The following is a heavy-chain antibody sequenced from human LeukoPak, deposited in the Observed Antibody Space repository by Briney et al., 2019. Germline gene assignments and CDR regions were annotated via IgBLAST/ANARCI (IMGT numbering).Heavy chain of an antibody. CDR1: RFTFTSYA. J-gene: IGHJ4*02. D-gene: IGHD6-19*01. Sequence: PGGSLRLSCAASRFTFTSYAMTWVRQAPGKGLEWVSTISSGNSTYYADSVKGRFTISRDNFKNTLYLQMNSLRAEDTAVYYCAKRLGLQQWPKLAFDYWGQGTLVTVSS. V-gene: IGHV3-23*01. CDR3: AKRLGLQQWPKLAFDY. CDR2: ISSGNST.